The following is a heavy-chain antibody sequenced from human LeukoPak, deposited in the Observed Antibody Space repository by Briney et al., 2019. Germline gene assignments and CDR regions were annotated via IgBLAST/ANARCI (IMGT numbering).Heavy chain of an antibody. V-gene: IGHV3-7*03. Sequence: GGSLRLSCAASGFIFNNEWMDWVRQAPGKGLEWVANIRADGTEKYYVDSVKGRFTISRDNAKNSLYLQLNSLRVEDTAVYYCSRRLDYWGQGALVTVSS. CDR1: GFIFNNEW. CDR3: SRRLDY. J-gene: IGHJ4*02. CDR2: IRADGTEK.